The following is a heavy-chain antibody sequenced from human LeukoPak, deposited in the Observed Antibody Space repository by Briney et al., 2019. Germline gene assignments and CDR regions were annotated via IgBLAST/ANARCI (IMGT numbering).Heavy chain of an antibody. CDR3: ARVGGEELDSSSISGFDY. J-gene: IGHJ4*02. CDR2: ISAYNGYT. CDR1: GYTFISYD. V-gene: IGHV1-18*01. D-gene: IGHD6-6*01. Sequence: GASEKVSCKASGYTFISYDISWVRQAPGQGLEWMGWISAYNGYTNYAQELQGRVTMTTDTSTSTAYMELRSLRSDDTAVYYCARVGGEELDSSSISGFDYWGQGTLVTVSS.